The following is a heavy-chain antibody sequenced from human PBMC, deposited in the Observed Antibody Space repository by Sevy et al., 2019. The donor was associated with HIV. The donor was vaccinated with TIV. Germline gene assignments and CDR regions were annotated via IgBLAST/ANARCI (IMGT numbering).Heavy chain of an antibody. CDR3: AREAYYYDSREENWFDP. CDR1: GFTFSTYA. J-gene: IGHJ5*02. V-gene: IGHV3-48*02. Sequence: GGSLRLSCKVSGFTFSTYAFHWVRQAPGKGLEWVSSISRSSTVYYADSLRCRFTISNYNVKNSLFLEMNSLRDEDTAVYYCAREAYYYDSREENWFDPWGQGTLITVSS. D-gene: IGHD3-22*01. CDR2: ISRSSTV.